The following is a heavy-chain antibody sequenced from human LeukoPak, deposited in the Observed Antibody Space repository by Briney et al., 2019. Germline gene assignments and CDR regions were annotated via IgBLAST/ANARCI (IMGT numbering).Heavy chain of an antibody. Sequence: GESLKISCKGSGYNFTNYWIAWVRQMPGKGLEWMGIIYPSDSDTRYSPSFQGQVTISADTSISTAYLQWGNLKASDTAMYYCARDSDFDYWGQGTLVTVSS. CDR3: ARDSDFDY. V-gene: IGHV5-51*01. CDR2: IYPSDSDT. D-gene: IGHD1-26*01. J-gene: IGHJ4*02. CDR1: GYNFTNYW.